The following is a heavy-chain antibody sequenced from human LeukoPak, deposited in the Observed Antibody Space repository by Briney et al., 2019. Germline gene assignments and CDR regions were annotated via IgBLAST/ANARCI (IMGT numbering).Heavy chain of an antibody. CDR1: GGSISSSSYF. D-gene: IGHD6-13*01. Sequence: PSETLSPTCTVSGGSISSSSYFWGWIRQPPGKGLEWIGSMYYSGSTYYNPSLKSRVTISVDTSKNHLSLRLSSVTAADTAVYYCARSMYSTNADSWGQGTLVTVST. CDR2: MYYSGST. J-gene: IGHJ4*02. V-gene: IGHV4-39*02. CDR3: ARSMYSTNADS.